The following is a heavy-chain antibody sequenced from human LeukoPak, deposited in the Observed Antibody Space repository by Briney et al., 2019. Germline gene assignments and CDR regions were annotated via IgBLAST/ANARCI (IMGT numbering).Heavy chain of an antibody. CDR2: INHSGST. CDR3: ARGSRHMDV. V-gene: IGHV4-34*01. J-gene: IGHJ6*03. Sequence: SETLSLTCVVYGGSFSGYYWSWIRQPPGKGLEWLGEINHSGSTNYNPSLKSRVTISVDTSKNQFSLKLSSVTAADTAVYYCARGSRHMDVWGKGTTVTVSS. CDR1: GGSFSGYY.